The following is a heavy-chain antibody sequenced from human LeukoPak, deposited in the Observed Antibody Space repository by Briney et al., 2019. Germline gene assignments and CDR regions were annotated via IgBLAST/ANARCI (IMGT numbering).Heavy chain of an antibody. Sequence: GGSPRLSCAASGFTFSTYNMNWVRQAPGKGLEWVAYISTSISTIYYTDSVKGRFTISRDNAKNSLYLQMNSLRAEDTAVYYCARVGDYYYMDVWGKGTTVTVSS. CDR2: ISTSISTI. CDR1: GFTFSTYN. D-gene: IGHD3-16*01. J-gene: IGHJ6*03. CDR3: ARVGDYYYMDV. V-gene: IGHV3-48*04.